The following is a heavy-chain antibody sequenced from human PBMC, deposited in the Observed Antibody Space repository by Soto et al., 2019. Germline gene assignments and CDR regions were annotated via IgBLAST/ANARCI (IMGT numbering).Heavy chain of an antibody. J-gene: IGHJ4*02. V-gene: IGHV5-10-1*01. CDR1: GYSFTSYW. Sequence: GESLNMSCKSSGYSFTSYWISWVRQMPGKGLEWMGRIDPSDSYTNYSPSFQGHVTISADKSISTAYLQWSSLKASDTAMYYCARHGTALAAAAPYYWGQGTLVTVSS. CDR2: IDPSDSYT. CDR3: ARHGTALAAAAPYY. D-gene: IGHD6-13*01.